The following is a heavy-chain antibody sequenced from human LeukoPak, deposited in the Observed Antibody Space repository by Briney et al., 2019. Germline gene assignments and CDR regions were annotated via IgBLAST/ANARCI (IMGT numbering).Heavy chain of an antibody. D-gene: IGHD6-6*01. CDR3: ARLSVAAEYYFDY. V-gene: IGHV4-34*01. Sequence: SETLSLTCAVYGGSFSGYYWSWIRQPPGKGLEWIGEINHSGSTNYNPSLKSRVTISVDTSKNHFSLKLRSVTASDTAVYYCARLSVAAEYYFDYWGQGTLVTVSS. CDR2: INHSGST. CDR1: GGSFSGYY. J-gene: IGHJ4*02.